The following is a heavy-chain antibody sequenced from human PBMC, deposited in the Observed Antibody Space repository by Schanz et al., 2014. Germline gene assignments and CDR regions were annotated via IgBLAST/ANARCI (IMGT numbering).Heavy chain of an antibody. J-gene: IGHJ4*02. CDR1: GFTFSSYA. CDR2: ISGRDGCT. D-gene: IGHD1-20*01. CDR3: ANNWNLDY. V-gene: IGHV3-23*01. Sequence: EVQLLESGGGLVQPGGSLRLSCAASGFTFSSYAMTWVRQAPGMGLEWVSAISGRDGCTYYADSVRGRFTISRDNSKNTLYLQMNSLRAEDTAVYYCANNWNLDYWGQGTLVTVSS.